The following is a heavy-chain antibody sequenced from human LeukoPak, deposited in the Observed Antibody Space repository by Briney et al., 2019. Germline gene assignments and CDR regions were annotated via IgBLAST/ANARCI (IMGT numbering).Heavy chain of an antibody. CDR2: IYDSGST. V-gene: IGHV4-59*01. D-gene: IGHD3-22*01. CDR1: GGSISNYY. CDR3: ARVEVYYDSSGPWSY. Sequence: SETLSLTCTVSGGSISNYYWSWIRQSPGKGLEWIGYIYDSGSTKYNPSLKSRVTISVDTSKNQFSMKLSSVTAADTAVYYCARVEVYYDSSGPWSYWGQGTLVTVSS. J-gene: IGHJ4*02.